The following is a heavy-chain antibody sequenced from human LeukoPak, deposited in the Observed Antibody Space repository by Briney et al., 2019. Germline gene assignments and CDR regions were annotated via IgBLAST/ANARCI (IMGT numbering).Heavy chain of an antibody. J-gene: IGHJ4*02. CDR1: GYTFNSYG. CDR3: ARGLHGELESGSFDY. CDR2: ISVYNGNT. V-gene: IGHV1-18*01. D-gene: IGHD3-10*01. Sequence: GASVKVSCKASGYTFNSYGISWVRQAPGQGLEWMGWISVYNGNTNYVQKLQGRVTMTTDTSTSTAYMELRSLRSDDTAVYYCARGLHGELESGSFDYWGQGTLVTVSS.